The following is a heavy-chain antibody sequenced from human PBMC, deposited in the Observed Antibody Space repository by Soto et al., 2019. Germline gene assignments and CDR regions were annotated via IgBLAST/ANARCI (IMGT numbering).Heavy chain of an antibody. CDR2: IYYSGST. J-gene: IGHJ6*03. CDR1: GGSISSYY. Sequence: SETLSLTCTVSGGSISSYYWSWIRQPPGKGLEWIGYIYYSGSTNYNPSLKSRVTISVDTSKNQFSLKLSSVTAADTAVYYCARLETYYYYYYMDVWGKGTTVTVSS. V-gene: IGHV4-59*08. CDR3: ARLETYYYYYYMDV.